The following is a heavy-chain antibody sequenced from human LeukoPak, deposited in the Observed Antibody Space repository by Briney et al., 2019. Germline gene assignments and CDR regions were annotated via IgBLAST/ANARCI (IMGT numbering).Heavy chain of an antibody. D-gene: IGHD3-9*01. CDR2: ISYDGISYDGSNK. V-gene: IGHV3-30-3*01. Sequence: GGSLRLSCAASGFTFSSYAMHWVRQAPGKGLEWVAVISYDGISYDGSNKYYAHPVKGRFTISRDNSKNTLYVQMNSLRTEDTAVYYCARESLTRPPGCFDYWGQGALVTVSS. J-gene: IGHJ4*02. CDR3: ARESLTRPPGCFDY. CDR1: GFTFSSYA.